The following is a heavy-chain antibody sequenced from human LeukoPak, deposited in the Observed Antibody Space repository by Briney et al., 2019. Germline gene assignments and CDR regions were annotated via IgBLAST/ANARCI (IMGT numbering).Heavy chain of an antibody. Sequence: PSETLSLTCTVSGGSISSYYRSWIRQPPGKGLEWIGYIHSSGSTNYNPSLKSRVSISVATSKNQFYLKLSSVTAADTAVYYCSRLTRLSSSPDRYYFDYWGQGTLVTVSS. CDR2: IHSSGST. CDR3: SRLTRLSSSPDRYYFDY. J-gene: IGHJ4*02. V-gene: IGHV4-4*09. CDR1: GGSISSYY. D-gene: IGHD6-6*01.